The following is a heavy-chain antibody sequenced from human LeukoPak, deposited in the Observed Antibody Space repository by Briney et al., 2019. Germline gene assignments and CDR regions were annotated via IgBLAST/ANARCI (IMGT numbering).Heavy chain of an antibody. CDR2: LYQSGNT. D-gene: IGHD5-18*01. J-gene: IGHJ4*01. Sequence: SETLSLTCSVSGGSISSSGYYWGRLRQPPGKGLEWIGSLYQSGNTYYNPSLKSRVTITPDMSKNQFSLTLSSVTAADTAVYYCARDGYNYGLDRSDYWGHGILVTVSS. V-gene: IGHV4-39*07. CDR1: GGSISSSGYY. CDR3: ARDGYNYGLDRSDY.